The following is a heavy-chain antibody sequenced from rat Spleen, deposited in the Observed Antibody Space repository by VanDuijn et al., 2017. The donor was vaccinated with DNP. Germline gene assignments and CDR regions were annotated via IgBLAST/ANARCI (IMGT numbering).Heavy chain of an antibody. CDR3: ARDDFYGYR. J-gene: IGHJ2*01. CDR2: IFYAGTTT. CDR1: GFTFSDYN. D-gene: IGHD1-7*01. Sequence: EVQLVESGGGLVQPGRSLKLSCAASGFTFSDYNMAWVRQAPKKGLEWVATIFYAGTTTYYRGSVKGRFTISRDNANGTLYLQMNSLGSEETATYYCARDDFYGYRWGQGVLVTVSS. V-gene: IGHV5-7*01.